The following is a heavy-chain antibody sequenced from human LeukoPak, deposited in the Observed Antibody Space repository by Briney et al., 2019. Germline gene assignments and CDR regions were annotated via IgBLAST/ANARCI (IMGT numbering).Heavy chain of an antibody. CDR1: GFTFNNYW. CDR3: ARAGIVVVAGIFY. CDR2: IKQDGSEK. J-gene: IGHJ4*02. D-gene: IGHD2-15*01. V-gene: IGHV3-7*01. Sequence: PGGSLRLSCAASGFTFNNYWMTWVRQAPGKGLEWVANIKQDGSEKYYVDSVKGRFTISRDNAKKLLYLQMNRLRAEDTAVYYCARAGIVVVAGIFYWGQGTLVTVSP.